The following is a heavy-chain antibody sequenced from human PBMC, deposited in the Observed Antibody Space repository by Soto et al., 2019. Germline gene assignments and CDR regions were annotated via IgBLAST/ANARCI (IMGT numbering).Heavy chain of an antibody. J-gene: IGHJ6*03. CDR3: ARDLSGGFNCYYYMDV. CDR2: ISSRSSVI. V-gene: IGHV3-48*01. D-gene: IGHD7-27*01. CDR1: GFILSACA. Sequence: EVQLVESGGGLVQPGGSLRLPCPTSGFILSACARNWGRQAPGKGLEWVSYISSRSSVIDYADSVKGRFTVSRDNDRNSLYLQMNSLRAEDTAVYYCARDLSGGFNCYYYMDVWGKGTTVTVSS.